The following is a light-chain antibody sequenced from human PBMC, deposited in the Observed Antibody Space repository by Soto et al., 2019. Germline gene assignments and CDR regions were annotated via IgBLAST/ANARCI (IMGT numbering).Light chain of an antibody. CDR1: QGISNY. CDR2: AAS. V-gene: IGKV1-27*01. CDR3: QKYSSAPGT. J-gene: IGKJ1*01. Sequence: DIQMAQSPSSLSASVGDRVTITCRASQGISNYLAWYQQKPGKVPNLLIYAASTLQSGGPSRFSDSESGTDFTLTISGLQPEDVATYYYQKYSSAPGTFDQGNKVEVK.